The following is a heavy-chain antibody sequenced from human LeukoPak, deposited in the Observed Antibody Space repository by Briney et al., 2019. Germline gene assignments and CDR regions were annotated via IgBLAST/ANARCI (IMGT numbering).Heavy chain of an antibody. V-gene: IGHV3-7*01. Sequence: GGSLRLSCAASGFTFSSYWMSWVRQAPGKGLEWVANIKQDGSEKYYVDSVKGRFTISRDNAKNSLYLQMNSLRAEDTAVYYCASPDIVGATLFFWGAFDIWGQGTMVTVSS. D-gene: IGHD1-26*01. J-gene: IGHJ3*02. CDR1: GFTFSSYW. CDR2: IKQDGSEK. CDR3: ASPDIVGATLFFWGAFDI.